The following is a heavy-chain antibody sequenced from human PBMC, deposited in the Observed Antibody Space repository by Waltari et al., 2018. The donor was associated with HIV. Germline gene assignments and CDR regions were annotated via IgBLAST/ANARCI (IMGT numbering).Heavy chain of an antibody. CDR2: LYHSGDT. Sequence: QVQLQESGPGLVKPSETLSLTCAVSGYSTSSGSYWGWIRQPPGKGLEWIGSLYHSGDTYYNPSLKSRISISLDTSKNHFSLKLSSVTAADTAVYFCARAVLRYFDNWFDPWGQGTLVTVS. CDR3: ARAVLRYFDNWFDP. J-gene: IGHJ5*02. D-gene: IGHD3-9*01. CDR1: GYSTSSGSY. V-gene: IGHV4-38-2*01.